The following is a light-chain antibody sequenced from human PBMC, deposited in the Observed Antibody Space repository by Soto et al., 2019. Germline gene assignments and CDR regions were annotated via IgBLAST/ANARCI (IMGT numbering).Light chain of an antibody. CDR1: QAVSSN. J-gene: IGKJ3*01. CDR2: AAS. CDR3: QHYNNWPFT. Sequence: EILMTQSPATLSVSPGERATLSCRASQAVSSNLAWYQQKPGQAPRLLIYAASTRAAGIPDRLSGSGSGTGFTLTITSLQSEDFAVYYCQHYNNWPFTFGPGTKVDIK. V-gene: IGKV3-15*01.